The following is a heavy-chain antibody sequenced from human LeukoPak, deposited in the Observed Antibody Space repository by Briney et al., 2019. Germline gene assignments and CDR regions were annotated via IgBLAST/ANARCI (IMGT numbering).Heavy chain of an antibody. V-gene: IGHV4-4*07. Sequence: SETLSLTCTVSGGSISSDYWSWIRQPDGKGLEWIGRIYTSGSTNYNPSLKSRVSMSVDTSTNQFSLKLSSVTAADTAVYYCARDYGSGSYRPFDYWGQGTLVTVSS. D-gene: IGHD3-10*01. J-gene: IGHJ4*02. CDR3: ARDYGSGSYRPFDY. CDR2: IYTSGST. CDR1: GGSISSDY.